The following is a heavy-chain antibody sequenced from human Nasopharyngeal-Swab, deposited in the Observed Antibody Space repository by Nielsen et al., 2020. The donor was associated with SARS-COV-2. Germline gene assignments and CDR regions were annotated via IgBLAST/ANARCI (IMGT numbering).Heavy chain of an antibody. CDR3: ARIPSYITGIAV. V-gene: IGHV2-70*01. CDR1: GFSLSTSGMC. Sequence: GATLVRPTQTYTLTCTCSGFSLSTSGMCVSWIGQPPGKALEWLALIEWDDDKYYSTSLKTRLTISKDTSKNPAVITMTNMDTVDTATYYCARIPSYITGIAVWGQATTVTVSS. J-gene: IGHJ6*02. D-gene: IGHD2-2*02. CDR2: IEWDDDK.